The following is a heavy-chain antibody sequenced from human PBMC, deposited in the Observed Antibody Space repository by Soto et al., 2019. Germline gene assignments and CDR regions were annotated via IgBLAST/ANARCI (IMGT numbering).Heavy chain of an antibody. V-gene: IGHV1-18*01. D-gene: IGHD6-13*01. Sequence: QVQLVQSGDEVKKPGASVKVSCKASGYTFTTYGISWVRQAPGQGLEWMGWISAYNGDTKYAQNVQDSVSMTTDTPTSTAYMELRSLRSDDTAVYYCAREGSWPYYYYGMDVWGQGTTVTVSS. CDR3: AREGSWPYYYYGMDV. CDR1: GYTFTTYG. CDR2: ISAYNGDT. J-gene: IGHJ6*02.